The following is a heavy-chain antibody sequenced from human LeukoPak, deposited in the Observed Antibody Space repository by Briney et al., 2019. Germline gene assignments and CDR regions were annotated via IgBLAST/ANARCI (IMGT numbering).Heavy chain of an antibody. J-gene: IGHJ4*02. D-gene: IGHD3-10*01. V-gene: IGHV3-48*03. Sequence: GGSLRLPCSASGFTFSSYEMNWVRQAPGKRLEWVPYISFSGSTKYYAAFVKSRFTISRDNAKNSLYLQMNSMRAEDTAVYYCARDSGVGGVITRGYFDYWGQGTLVTVSS. CDR1: GFTFSSYE. CDR3: ARDSGVGGVITRGYFDY. CDR2: ISFSGSTK.